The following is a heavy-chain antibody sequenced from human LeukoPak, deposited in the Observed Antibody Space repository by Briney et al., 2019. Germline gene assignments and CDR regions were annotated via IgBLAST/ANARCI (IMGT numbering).Heavy chain of an antibody. CDR1: GGSITTTNW. Sequence: SGTLSLTCGVSGGSITTTNWWTWVRQPPGKGLEWIGEVHLDGRTNYNPSLESRLTISVDLSENHISLRLTSVTAADTAVYYCAREGGFYRPLDYSGQGTLVTVAS. CDR3: AREGGFYRPLDY. V-gene: IGHV4-4*02. CDR2: VHLDGRT. D-gene: IGHD3-3*01. J-gene: IGHJ4*02.